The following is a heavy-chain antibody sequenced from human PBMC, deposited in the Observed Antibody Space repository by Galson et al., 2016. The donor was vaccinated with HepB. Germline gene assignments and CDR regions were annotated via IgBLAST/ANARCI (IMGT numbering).Heavy chain of an antibody. Sequence: SLRLSCAASGFIFSNYYMSWVRQAPGTGLEWVSTVSSSGDNTFYADSVKGRFIISRDNSKSTLYLQMNSLRAQDTAVYYCAKKRTGTDYYYHMDVWGKGTTVTVSS. CDR3: AKKRTGTDYYYHMDV. J-gene: IGHJ6*03. CDR2: VSSSGDNT. CDR1: GFIFSNYY. V-gene: IGHV3-23*01. D-gene: IGHD1-7*01.